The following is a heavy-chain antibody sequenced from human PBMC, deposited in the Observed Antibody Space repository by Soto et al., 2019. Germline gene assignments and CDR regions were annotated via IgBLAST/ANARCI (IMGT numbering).Heavy chain of an antibody. CDR2: INYRGTT. J-gene: IGHJ4*02. CDR3: ARDAPGAAPY. D-gene: IGHD6-13*01. CDR1: GCPIINGHSY. Sequence: QVQLQEVGPRLVKPLEALSLPCTCPGCPIINGHSYFKLIRPPPEKGLEWMGYINYRGTTNYNPALKSRILISIDTSKNQFSLRLTSVTAADTAVYYCARDAPGAAPYWGQGTLVTVSS. V-gene: IGHV4-30-4*02.